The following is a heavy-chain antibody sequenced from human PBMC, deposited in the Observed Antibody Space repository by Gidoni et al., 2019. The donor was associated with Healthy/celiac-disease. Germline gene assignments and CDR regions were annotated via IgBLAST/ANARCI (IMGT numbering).Heavy chain of an antibody. Sequence: QVQLQQWGAGLLKPSETLSPTCAVYGGSFSGYYWSWIRQPPGKGLEWIGEINHSGSTNYNPSLKSRVTISVDTSKNQFSLKLSSVTAADTAVYYCARSPWPGSYWRGYYFDYWGQGTLVTVSS. V-gene: IGHV4-34*01. CDR1: GGSFSGYY. CDR3: ARSPWPGSYWRGYYFDY. CDR2: INHSGST. D-gene: IGHD1-26*01. J-gene: IGHJ4*02.